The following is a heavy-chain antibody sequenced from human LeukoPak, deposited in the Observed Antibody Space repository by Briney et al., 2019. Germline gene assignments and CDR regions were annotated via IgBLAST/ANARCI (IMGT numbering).Heavy chain of an antibody. CDR3: ARDSPLYGGNPFDY. D-gene: IGHD4-23*01. Sequence: PGGSLRLSCAASGFTFSSYSMNWVRQAPGKGLEWVSYISSSSNTIYYADSVKGRFTISRDNAKNSLYLQMNSLGAEDTAVYYCARDSPLYGGNPFDYWGQGTLVTVSS. V-gene: IGHV3-48*01. CDR2: ISSSSNTI. J-gene: IGHJ4*02. CDR1: GFTFSSYS.